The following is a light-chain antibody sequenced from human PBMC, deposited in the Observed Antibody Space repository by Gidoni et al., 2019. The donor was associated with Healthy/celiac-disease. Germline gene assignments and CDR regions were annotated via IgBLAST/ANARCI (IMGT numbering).Light chain of an antibody. CDR3: QQSYSTPRS. Sequence: DIQMTQSPSSLSESVGDRVTIPCRARQSISSYLNWYQQKPGKAPKLLIYAASSLQSGVPSRFSGSGSGTDFTLTISSLQPEDFATYYCQQSYSTPRSFGQGTKLEIK. CDR2: AAS. CDR1: QSISSY. V-gene: IGKV1-39*01. J-gene: IGKJ2*03.